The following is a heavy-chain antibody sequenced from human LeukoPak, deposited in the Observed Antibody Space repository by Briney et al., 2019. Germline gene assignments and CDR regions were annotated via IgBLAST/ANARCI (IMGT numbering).Heavy chain of an antibody. J-gene: IGHJ4*02. CDR2: IYPSDSDT. V-gene: IGHV5-51*01. D-gene: IGHD4-17*01. CDR1: GYRFTTYW. Sequence: GESLKISCKGSGYRFTTYWIGWVRPMPGKGLEWMRIIYPSDSDTRYSPSFQGQVTISADKSISTAYLQWNSLKASDTAMYYCARLYGDADYWGQGTLVTVSS. CDR3: ARLYGDADY.